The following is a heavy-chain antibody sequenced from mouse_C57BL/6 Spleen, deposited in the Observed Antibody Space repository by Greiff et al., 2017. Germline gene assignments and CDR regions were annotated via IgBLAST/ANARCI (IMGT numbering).Heavy chain of an antibody. D-gene: IGHD2-4*01. V-gene: IGHV5-6*01. Sequence: EVKLMESGGDLVKPGGSLKLSCAASGFTFSSYGMSWVRQTPDKRLEWVATISSGGSYTYYPDSVKGRFTISRDNAKNTLYLQMSSLKSEDTAMYYCASTAYYDYEDYYAMDYWGQGTSVTVSS. CDR2: ISSGGSYT. CDR3: ASTAYYDYEDYYAMDY. CDR1: GFTFSSYG. J-gene: IGHJ4*01.